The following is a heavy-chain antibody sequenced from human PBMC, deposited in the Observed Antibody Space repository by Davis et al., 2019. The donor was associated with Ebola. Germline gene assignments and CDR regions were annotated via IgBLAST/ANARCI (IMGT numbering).Heavy chain of an antibody. CDR3: ARLGVDGYSYYFDY. D-gene: IGHD5-24*01. V-gene: IGHV5-51*01. CDR1: GYSFTSYW. Sequence: GESLKISCKASGYSFTSYWIGWVRQMPGKGLEWMGIIYPGDSDIRYSTSFQGHVTISADNSTSTAYLQWSSLKASDTAKYYCARLGVDGYSYYFDYWGQGTLVSVSS. CDR2: IYPGDSDI. J-gene: IGHJ4*02.